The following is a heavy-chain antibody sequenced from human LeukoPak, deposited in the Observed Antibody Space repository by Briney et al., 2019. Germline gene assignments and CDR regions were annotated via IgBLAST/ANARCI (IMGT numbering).Heavy chain of an antibody. V-gene: IGHV4-61*02. D-gene: IGHD4-11*01. Sequence: PSETLSLTCTVSGGSISSGRYYWSWIRQPAGKGLEWIGRIYTSGSTSYNPSLKSRVTISVDTSKNQFSLKLSSVTAADTAVYYCARGLQSYYFDYWGQGTLVTVSS. J-gene: IGHJ4*02. CDR2: IYTSGST. CDR1: GGSISSGRYY. CDR3: ARGLQSYYFDY.